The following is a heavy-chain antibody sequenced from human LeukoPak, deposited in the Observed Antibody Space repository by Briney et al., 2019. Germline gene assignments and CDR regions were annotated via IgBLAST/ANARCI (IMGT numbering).Heavy chain of an antibody. J-gene: IGHJ3*01. CDR3: ARDRRGEKDFDV. CDR1: GFTFSSYV. Sequence: GGSLRLSCEVSGFTFSSYVMSWVRQAPGKGLEWVSAIYADGYTRDAASVKGRFSISRHNSKNTVYLQMDNLRPEDTAVYYCARDRRGEKDFDVWGPGTMVTVSS. CDR2: IYADGYT. V-gene: IGHV3-53*04.